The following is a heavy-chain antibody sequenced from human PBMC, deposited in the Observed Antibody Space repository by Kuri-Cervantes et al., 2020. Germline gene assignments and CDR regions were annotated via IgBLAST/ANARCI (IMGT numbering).Heavy chain of an antibody. CDR2: ISSSSSYI. V-gene: IGHV3-21*01. CDR3: ARQWGPEVAGTPRYYFDY. D-gene: IGHD6-19*01. Sequence: ETLSLTCAASGFTFSSYSMNWVRQAPGKGLEWVSSISSSSSYIYYADSVKGRFTISRDNTKNSLYLQMNSLRAEDTAVYYCARQWGPEVAGTPRYYFDYWGQGTLVTVSS. CDR1: GFTFSSYS. J-gene: IGHJ4*02.